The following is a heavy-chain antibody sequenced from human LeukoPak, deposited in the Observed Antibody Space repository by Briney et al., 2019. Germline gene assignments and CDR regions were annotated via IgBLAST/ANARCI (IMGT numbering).Heavy chain of an antibody. Sequence: GESLKISCKASGYSISSYCSCGLHQMPGKGLEWMGIIYPGDSDTRYSPSFQGQVTISADKSISTDYLQWSSLKASDTAMYFCARHRGYTYGYSDYWGQGTLVTVSS. V-gene: IGHV5-51*07. CDR2: IYPGDSDT. CDR3: ARHRGYTYGYSDY. D-gene: IGHD5-18*01. CDR1: GYSISSYC. J-gene: IGHJ4*02.